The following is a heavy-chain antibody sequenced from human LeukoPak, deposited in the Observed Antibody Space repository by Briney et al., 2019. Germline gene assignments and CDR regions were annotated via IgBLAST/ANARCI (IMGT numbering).Heavy chain of an antibody. CDR3: ARGSVRGEFDP. Sequence: SETLSLTCTVSGGSISSHYWSWIRQPPGKGLEWIGYIYYSGSTNYNPSLKSRVTMSVDTSKNQFSLKLSSVTAADTAVYSCARGSVRGEFDPWGQGTQVTVSS. J-gene: IGHJ5*02. CDR1: GGSISSHY. CDR2: IYYSGST. V-gene: IGHV4-59*11. D-gene: IGHD3-10*01.